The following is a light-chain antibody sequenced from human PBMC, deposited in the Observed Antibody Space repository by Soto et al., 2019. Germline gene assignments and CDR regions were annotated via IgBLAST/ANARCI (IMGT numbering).Light chain of an antibody. CDR3: AAWDDSLSGRV. CDR2: RNN. J-gene: IGLJ1*01. Sequence: QSVLTQPPSAPGTPGQRVTISCSGSSSNIGSNYVYWYQQLPGTAPKLLIYRNNQRPSGVPDRFSGSKSGTSASLAISGLRSEDEADYYCAAWDDSLSGRVFGTGTKLTVL. V-gene: IGLV1-47*01. CDR1: SSNIGSNY.